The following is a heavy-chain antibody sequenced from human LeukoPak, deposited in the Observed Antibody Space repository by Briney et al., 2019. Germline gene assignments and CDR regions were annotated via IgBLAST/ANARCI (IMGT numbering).Heavy chain of an antibody. D-gene: IGHD3-3*01. J-gene: IGHJ6*03. CDR3: ARTYYDFWSGYLAYYYYYMDV. Sequence: GGSLRLSCAASGFTFSSYAMSWVRAAPGKGLEWVSAISGSGGSTYYADSVKGRFTISRDNSKNTLYLQMNSLRAEDTAVYYCARTYYDFWSGYLAYYYYYMDVWGKGTTVTVSS. CDR2: ISGSGGST. CDR1: GFTFSSYA. V-gene: IGHV3-23*01.